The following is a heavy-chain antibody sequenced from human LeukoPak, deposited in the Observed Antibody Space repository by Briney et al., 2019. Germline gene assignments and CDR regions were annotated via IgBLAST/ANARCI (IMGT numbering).Heavy chain of an antibody. V-gene: IGHV1-18*01. CDR2: ISAYNGNT. J-gene: IGHJ6*03. CDR1: GYTFTSYG. Sequence: ASVKVSCKASGYTFTSYGISWVRQAPGQGLAWMGWISAYNGNTNYAQKLQGRVTMTTDTSTSTAYMELRSLRSDDTAVYYCARDKYDYYYMDVWGKGTTVTVSS. D-gene: IGHD3-3*01. CDR3: ARDKYDYYYMDV.